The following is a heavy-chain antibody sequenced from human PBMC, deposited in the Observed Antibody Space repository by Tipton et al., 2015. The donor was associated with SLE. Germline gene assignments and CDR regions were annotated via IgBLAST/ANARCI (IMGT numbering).Heavy chain of an antibody. J-gene: IGHJ4*02. D-gene: IGHD5-12*01. Sequence: SLRLSCAASGFTFSIYAMHWVRQAPGKGLEWVAVISYDGSNKYYADSVKGRFTISRDNSKNTRYLQMNSLRAEDTAVYYCAREGLSGYEQGLDYWGQGTLVTVSS. V-gene: IGHV3-30*04. CDR1: GFTFSIYA. CDR3: AREGLSGYEQGLDY. CDR2: ISYDGSNK.